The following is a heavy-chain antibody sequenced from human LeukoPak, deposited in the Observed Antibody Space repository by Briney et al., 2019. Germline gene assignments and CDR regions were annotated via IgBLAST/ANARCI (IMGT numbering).Heavy chain of an antibody. Sequence: GGSLRLSCAASGFTFSSYWMHWVRQAPGKGLVWVSRINSDGSSTSYADSVKGRFTISRDNAKNSLYLQMNSLRAEDTALYYCARKIAAAGEDYFDYWGQGTLVTVSS. CDR2: INSDGSST. J-gene: IGHJ4*02. CDR1: GFTFSSYW. CDR3: ARKIAAAGEDYFDY. V-gene: IGHV3-74*01. D-gene: IGHD6-13*01.